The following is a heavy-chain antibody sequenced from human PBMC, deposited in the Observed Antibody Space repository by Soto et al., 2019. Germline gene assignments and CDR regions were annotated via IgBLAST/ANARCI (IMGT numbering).Heavy chain of an antibody. CDR1: GFNFAGYA. CDR3: EREKGMGEINYYYYGLGV. D-gene: IGHD1-26*01. J-gene: IGHJ6*02. CDR2: ISGSGKST. V-gene: IGHV3-23*01. Sequence: PGWSLRLSCAASGFNFAGYAMSWVRHAPGKGLEWVSAISGSGKSTYYADSVKGRFTISRDNSKNTLYVQLSSLRAEDTDVYFCEREKGMGEINYYYYGLGVWGQGTTVTVSS.